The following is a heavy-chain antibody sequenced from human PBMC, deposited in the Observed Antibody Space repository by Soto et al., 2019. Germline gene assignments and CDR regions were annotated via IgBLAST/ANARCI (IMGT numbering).Heavy chain of an antibody. CDR3: ARDFNMGQRDFWSGFNWFDP. CDR1: GGSISSNDYY. D-gene: IGHD3-3*01. V-gene: IGHV4-39*07. Sequence: SETLSLTCTVSGGSISSNDYYWGWVRQSPGKGLEWIGSIYYSGGTNYNPSLKSRVTISVDTSKNQFSLKLSSVTAADTAVYYCARDFNMGQRDFWSGFNWFDPWGQGTLVTVSS. J-gene: IGHJ5*02. CDR2: IYYSGGT.